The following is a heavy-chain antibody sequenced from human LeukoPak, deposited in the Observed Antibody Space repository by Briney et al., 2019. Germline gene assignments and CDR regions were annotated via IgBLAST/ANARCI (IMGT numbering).Heavy chain of an antibody. CDR1: GFTFSSYG. D-gene: IGHD3-10*01. Sequence: SLRLSCAASGFTFSSYGMHWVRQAPGKGLEWVAVISYDGSNKYYADSVKGRFTISRDNSKNTLYLQMNSLRAEDTAVYYCAKDRSNVLLWFGEGPMDVWGQGTTVTVSS. CDR3: AKDRSNVLLWFGEGPMDV. J-gene: IGHJ6*02. V-gene: IGHV3-30*18. CDR2: ISYDGSNK.